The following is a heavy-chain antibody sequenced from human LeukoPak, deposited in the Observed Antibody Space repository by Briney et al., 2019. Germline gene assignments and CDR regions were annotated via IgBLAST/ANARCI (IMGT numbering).Heavy chain of an antibody. CDR3: ARDDGASSLLDF. Sequence: PGGSLRLSCAASGFTFSSYAMSWVRQAPGKGLEWVSLISGNGHTISYADSVRGRFTISRDNSKNSLYLQMDSLTTEDTAVYYCARDDGASSLLDFWGQGTLVTVSS. J-gene: IGHJ4*02. CDR2: ISGNGHTI. D-gene: IGHD6-6*01. V-gene: IGHV3-43*02. CDR1: GFTFSSYA.